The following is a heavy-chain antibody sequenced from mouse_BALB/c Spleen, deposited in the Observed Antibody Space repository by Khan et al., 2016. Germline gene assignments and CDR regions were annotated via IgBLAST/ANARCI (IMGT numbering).Heavy chain of an antibody. D-gene: IGHD2-14*01. Sequence: QVQLQQSGAELIKPRASVKLSCKASGYTFTSYDINWVRQRPEQGLEWIGWIFPGDGSTKYNEKLMGKATLTTDTSSSTAYMQLSRLTSEDSAVYFDTRTYYKYDGSWFAYWGQGTLVTVSA. CDR1: GYTFTSYD. J-gene: IGHJ3*01. V-gene: IGHV1-85*01. CDR2: IFPGDGST. CDR3: TRTYYKYDGSWFAY.